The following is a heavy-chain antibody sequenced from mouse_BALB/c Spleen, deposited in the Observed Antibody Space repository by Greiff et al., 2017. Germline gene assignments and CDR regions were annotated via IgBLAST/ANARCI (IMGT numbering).Heavy chain of an antibody. Sequence: VQLQQSGPELVKPGASVKISCKASGYTFTDYNMHWVKQSHGKSLEWIGYIYPYNGGTGYNQKFKSKATLTVDNSSSTAYMELRSLTSEDSAVYYCASHYFWYFDVWGAGTTVTVSS. CDR3: ASHYFWYFDV. V-gene: IGHV1S29*02. J-gene: IGHJ1*01. D-gene: IGHD1-2*01. CDR2: IYPYNGGT. CDR1: GYTFTDYN.